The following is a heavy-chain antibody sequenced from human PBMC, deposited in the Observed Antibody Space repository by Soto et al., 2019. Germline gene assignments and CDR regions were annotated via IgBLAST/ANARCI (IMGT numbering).Heavy chain of an antibody. D-gene: IGHD3-22*01. CDR3: ARDHYYDSSGFNDY. CDR2: ISNDGSTE. Sequence: QVPLVESGGGVVQPGKSLRLSCAASGFTFNNYAMHWVRQAPGKGLEWVAIISNDGSTEDYADSVKGRFSISRDNSENTLSLQMNSLKAEDTAVYYCARDHYYDSSGFNDYWGQGTLVTVSS. J-gene: IGHJ4*02. V-gene: IGHV3-30-3*01. CDR1: GFTFNNYA.